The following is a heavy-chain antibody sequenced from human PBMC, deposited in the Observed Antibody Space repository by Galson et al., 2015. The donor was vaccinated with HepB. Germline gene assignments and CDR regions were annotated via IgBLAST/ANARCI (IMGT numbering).Heavy chain of an antibody. CDR3: ARGVDFWSDLSGLFDY. Sequence: SLRLSCAASGFTFSSYSMNWVRQAPGKGLEWVSYISSSSSTIYYADSVKGRFTISRDNAKNSLYLQMNSLRAEDTAVYYCARGVDFWSDLSGLFDYWGQGTLVTVSS. V-gene: IGHV3-48*01. CDR1: GFTFSSYS. D-gene: IGHD3-3*01. CDR2: ISSSSSTI. J-gene: IGHJ4*02.